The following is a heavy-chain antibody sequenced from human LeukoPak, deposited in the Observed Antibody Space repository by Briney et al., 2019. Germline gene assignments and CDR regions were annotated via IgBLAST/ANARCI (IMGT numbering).Heavy chain of an antibody. CDR3: ARGSAGAFDI. Sequence: GGSLRLSCAASGFTVSSNYMSWVRQAPGKGLEWVSVLNSGGSTYYADSVKGRFTISRDNSKNTLYLQMNSLRAEDTAVYHCARGSAGAFDIWGQGTMATVSS. CDR1: GFTVSSNY. V-gene: IGHV3-53*01. J-gene: IGHJ3*02. CDR2: LNSGGST.